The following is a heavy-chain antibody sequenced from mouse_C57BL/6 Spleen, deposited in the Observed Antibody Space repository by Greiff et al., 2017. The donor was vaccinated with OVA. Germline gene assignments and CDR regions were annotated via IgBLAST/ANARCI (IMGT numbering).Heavy chain of an antibody. J-gene: IGHJ2*01. CDR1: GYTFTDYE. D-gene: IGHD2-3*01. CDR2: IDPETGGT. V-gene: IGHV1-15*01. CDR3: TRSDGSHFDY. Sequence: VQLKQSGAELVRPGASVTLSCKASGYTFTDYEMHWVKQTPVHGLEWIGAIDPETGGTAYNQKFKGKAILTADKSSSTAYMELRSLTSEDSAVYYCTRSDGSHFDYWGQGTTLTVSS.